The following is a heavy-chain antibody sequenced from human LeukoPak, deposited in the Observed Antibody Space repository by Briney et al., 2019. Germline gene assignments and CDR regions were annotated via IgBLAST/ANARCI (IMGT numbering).Heavy chain of an antibody. CDR1: GYTFTSYG. J-gene: IGHJ4*02. Sequence: ASVRVSCKASGYTFTSYGISWVRQAPGQGLEWMGWISAYNGNTNYAQKLQGRVTMTTDTSTGTAYMELRSLRSDDTAVYYCARHAMGIAVADTDYWGQGTLVTVSS. V-gene: IGHV1-18*01. CDR2: ISAYNGNT. D-gene: IGHD6-19*01. CDR3: ARHAMGIAVADTDY.